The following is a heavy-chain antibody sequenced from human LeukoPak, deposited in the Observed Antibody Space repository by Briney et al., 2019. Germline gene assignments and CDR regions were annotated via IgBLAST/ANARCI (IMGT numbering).Heavy chain of an antibody. V-gene: IGHV4-59*01. J-gene: IGHJ4*02. Sequence: PSETLSLTCTVSGGSISSYYWSWIRQPPGKGLEWIGYIYYSGSTNYNPSLKSRVTISVDTSKNQFSLKLSAVTAADTAVYYCARHDYGGNRGGFDYWGQGTLVTVSS. CDR3: ARHDYGGNRGGFDY. D-gene: IGHD4-23*01. CDR1: GGSISSYY. CDR2: IYYSGST.